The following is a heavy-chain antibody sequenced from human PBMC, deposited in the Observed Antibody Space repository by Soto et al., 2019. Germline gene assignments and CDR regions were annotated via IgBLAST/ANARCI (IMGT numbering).Heavy chain of an antibody. V-gene: IGHV3-23*01. CDR2: ISGRGGST. J-gene: IGHJ6*02. CDR3: AGTGYYYYYGMDV. D-gene: IGHD1-1*01. CDR1: GFTFSSYA. Sequence: EVQLLESGGGLVQPGGSLRLSCAASGFTFSSYAMSWVRQAPGKGLEWVSAISGRGGSTYYADSVKGRFTISRDNSKNTLYLQMNSLRAEDTAVYYCAGTGYYYYYGMDVWGQGTTVTVSS.